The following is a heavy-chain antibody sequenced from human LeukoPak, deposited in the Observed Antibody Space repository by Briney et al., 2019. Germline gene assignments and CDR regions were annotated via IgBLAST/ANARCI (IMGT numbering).Heavy chain of an antibody. CDR2: IYTSGST. CDR3: ARDYYDTGFFDL. Sequence: PSETLSLTCTVPGGSISSGSYYWSWIRQPAGKGLEWIGRIYTSGSTNYNPSLKSRVTISVDTSKNQFSLKLSSVTAADTAVYYCARDYYDTGFFDLWGRGTLVTVSS. V-gene: IGHV4-61*02. D-gene: IGHD3-22*01. CDR1: GGSISSGSYY. J-gene: IGHJ2*01.